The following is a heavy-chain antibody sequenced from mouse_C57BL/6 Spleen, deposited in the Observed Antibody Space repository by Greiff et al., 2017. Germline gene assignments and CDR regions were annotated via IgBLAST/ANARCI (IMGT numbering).Heavy chain of an antibody. CDR2: IYPGSGST. J-gene: IGHJ4*01. CDR1: GYTFTSYW. V-gene: IGHV1-55*01. Sequence: QVQLQQPGAELVKPGASVKMSCKASGYTFTSYWITWVKQRPGQGLEWIGDIYPGSGSTNYNEKFKSKATLTVDTSSSTAYLQLSNLRSEDSAVYYCARRLGYAMDYWGQGTSVTVSS. CDR3: ARRLGYAMDY. D-gene: IGHD4-1*01.